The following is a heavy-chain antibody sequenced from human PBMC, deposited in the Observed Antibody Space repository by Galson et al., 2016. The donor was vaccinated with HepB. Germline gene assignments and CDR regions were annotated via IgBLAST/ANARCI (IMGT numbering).Heavy chain of an antibody. Sequence: SLRLSCAASGFPFSIYAMNWFRQAPGKGLEWVSTIATAINAENNHYADSVNGRFTISSDDSNSILYVQMSSLRAEDTAVYYCAKDYDSSGHYEGDWGQGTLVTVSP. CDR3: AKDYDSSGHYEGD. V-gene: IGHV3-23*01. CDR2: IATAINAENN. J-gene: IGHJ4*02. CDR1: GFPFSIYA. D-gene: IGHD3-22*01.